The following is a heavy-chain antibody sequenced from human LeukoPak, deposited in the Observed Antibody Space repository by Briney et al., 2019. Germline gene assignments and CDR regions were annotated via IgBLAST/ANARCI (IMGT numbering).Heavy chain of an antibody. CDR3: AKDRTGDPKYRDAFDI. Sequence: GGSLRLSCAASGFTFSSYAMSWVRQAPGKGLEWVSAISGSGGSTYYADSVKGRFTISRDNSKNTLYLQMNSLRAEDTAVYYCAKDRTGDPKYRDAFDIWGQGTMVTVSS. CDR2: ISGSGGST. J-gene: IGHJ3*02. V-gene: IGHV3-23*01. D-gene: IGHD7-27*01. CDR1: GFTFSSYA.